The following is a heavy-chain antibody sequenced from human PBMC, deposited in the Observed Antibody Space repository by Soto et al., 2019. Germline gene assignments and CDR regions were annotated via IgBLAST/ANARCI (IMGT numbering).Heavy chain of an antibody. Sequence: ASVKVSCKASGYTFTSYGISWVRQAPGQGLEWMGWISAYNGNTNYAQKLQGRVTMTTDTSTSTAYMELRSLRSDDTAVYYCARDGVVYYDSSGYYYHAFDIWGQGTMVTVSS. J-gene: IGHJ3*02. V-gene: IGHV1-18*01. CDR2: ISAYNGNT. D-gene: IGHD3-22*01. CDR1: GYTFTSYG. CDR3: ARDGVVYYDSSGYYYHAFDI.